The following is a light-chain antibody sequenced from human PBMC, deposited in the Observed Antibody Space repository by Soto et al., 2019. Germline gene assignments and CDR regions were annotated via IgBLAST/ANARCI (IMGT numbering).Light chain of an antibody. V-gene: IGLV2-14*01. CDR3: SSLTSSNTWV. J-gene: IGLJ3*02. CDR2: QVN. Sequence: QSALTQPASVSGSPGQSITISCTGTNSDVGGYDYVSWYQHYPGKAPKLLIYQVNNRPSGVASRFSGSKSANTASLPFSGLQAEDEADYYCSSLTSSNTWVFGGGTKVTVL. CDR1: NSDVGGYDY.